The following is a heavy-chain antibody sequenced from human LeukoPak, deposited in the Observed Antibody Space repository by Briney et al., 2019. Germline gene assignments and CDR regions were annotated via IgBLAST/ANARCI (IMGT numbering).Heavy chain of an antibody. CDR3: ARDHDDILIY. J-gene: IGHJ4*02. CDR2: ISAYNGNT. CDR1: GYTFSSYG. D-gene: IGHD3-9*01. V-gene: IGHV1-18*01. Sequence: ASVKVSCKASGYTFSSYGISWVRQAPGQGLEWMGWISAYNGNTNYAEKVQGRLTMTTDTSTSTAYMELRSLRSDDTAVYYCARDHDDILIYWGQGTLVTVSS.